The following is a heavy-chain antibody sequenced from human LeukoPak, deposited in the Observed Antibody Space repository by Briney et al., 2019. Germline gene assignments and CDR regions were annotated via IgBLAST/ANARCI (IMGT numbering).Heavy chain of an antibody. V-gene: IGHV3-23*01. CDR2: ISGSGGIT. CDR1: GFTFSSYA. Sequence: SGGSLRLSCAASGFTFSSYAMSWVRQAPGKGLEWVSAISGSGGITYCADSVKGRFTISRDNSKNTLYLQMNSLRAEDTAVYYCAKSREGSFYPSIDYWGQGTLVTVSS. CDR3: AKSREGSFYPSIDY. D-gene: IGHD2-15*01. J-gene: IGHJ4*02.